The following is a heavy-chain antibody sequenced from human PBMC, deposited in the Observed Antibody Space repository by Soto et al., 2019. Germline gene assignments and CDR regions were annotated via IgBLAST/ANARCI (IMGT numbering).Heavy chain of an antibody. CDR2: IYYSGST. J-gene: IGHJ5*02. Sequence: SETLSLTCTVSGGSISSYYLSWIRQPPGKGLECIGYIYYSGSTNYNPSLKSRVTISVDTSKNQFSLKLSSVTAADTAVYYCARVDCSGGSCEDWFDPWGQGTLVTVYS. D-gene: IGHD2-15*01. CDR1: GGSISSYY. V-gene: IGHV4-59*01. CDR3: ARVDCSGGSCEDWFDP.